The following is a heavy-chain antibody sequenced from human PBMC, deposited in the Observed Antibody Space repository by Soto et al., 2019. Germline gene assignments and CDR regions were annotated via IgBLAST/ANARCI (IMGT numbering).Heavy chain of an antibody. Sequence: SETLSLPCPVSVGSFSGTYWSWIRQPPGKGLEWIGYIYYSGSTNYNPSLKSRVAISVDTSKNQFSLKLSSVTAADTAVYYCASSSLGWFDPWGQGTLVTVSS. CDR1: VGSFSGTY. V-gene: IGHV4-59*01. CDR2: IYYSGST. J-gene: IGHJ5*02. CDR3: ASSSLGWFDP.